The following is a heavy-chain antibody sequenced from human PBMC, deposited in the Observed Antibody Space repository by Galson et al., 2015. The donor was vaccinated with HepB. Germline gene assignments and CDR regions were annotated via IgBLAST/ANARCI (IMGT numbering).Heavy chain of an antibody. J-gene: IGHJ4*02. CDR1: GFTFSTFW. CDR2: IIQDGSEK. CDR3: AGGDGWVFNY. Sequence: SLRLSCAASGFTFSTFWMSWFRQAPGKGLKWVANIIQDGSEKYSVDSVKGRFTISRDNAKNSLYLQMNNLRAEDTAVYFCAGGDGWVFNYWGQGTLVTVSS. V-gene: IGHV3-7*03. D-gene: IGHD5-24*01.